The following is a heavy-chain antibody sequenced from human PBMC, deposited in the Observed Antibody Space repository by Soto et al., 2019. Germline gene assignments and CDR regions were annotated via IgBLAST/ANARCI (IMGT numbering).Heavy chain of an antibody. Sequence: QLQLVQSGPELKKPGASVTVSCKASGYTFTNYGITWVRQAPGQGLEWMGWINADYGNTNYEQKFHGRVTMTTDTSTNTAYMALRSLRSDDTAVYYCARKSLSNFNWFDPWGQGTLVTVSS. J-gene: IGHJ5*02. D-gene: IGHD4-4*01. CDR1: GYTFTNYG. CDR2: INADYGNT. CDR3: ARKSLSNFNWFDP. V-gene: IGHV1-18*04.